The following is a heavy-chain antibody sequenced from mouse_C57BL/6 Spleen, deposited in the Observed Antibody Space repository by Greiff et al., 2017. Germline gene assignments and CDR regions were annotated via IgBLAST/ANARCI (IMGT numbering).Heavy chain of an antibody. D-gene: IGHD1-1*01. Sequence: EVMLVESGGGLVKPGGSLKLSCAASGFTFSDYGMHWVRQAPEKGLEWVAYISSGSSTIYYADTVKGRFTISRDNAKNTLFLQMTSLRSEDTAMYYCAREGTTVDAMDYWGQGTSVTVSS. CDR2: ISSGSSTI. CDR1: GFTFSDYG. V-gene: IGHV5-17*01. CDR3: AREGTTVDAMDY. J-gene: IGHJ4*01.